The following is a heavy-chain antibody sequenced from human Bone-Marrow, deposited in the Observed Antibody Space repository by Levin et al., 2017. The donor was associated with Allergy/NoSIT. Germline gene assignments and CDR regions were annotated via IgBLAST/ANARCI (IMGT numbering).Heavy chain of an antibody. CDR2: INPNSGGT. CDR3: ARSSDVLLWFGELIYFDY. D-gene: IGHD3-10*01. J-gene: IGHJ4*02. Sequence: VASVKVSCKASGYTFTGYYMHWVRQAPGQGLEWMGWINPNSGGTNYAQKFQGRVTMTRDTSISTAYMELSRLRSDDTAVYYCARSSDVLLWFGELIYFDYWGQGTLVTVSS. CDR1: GYTFTGYY. V-gene: IGHV1-2*02.